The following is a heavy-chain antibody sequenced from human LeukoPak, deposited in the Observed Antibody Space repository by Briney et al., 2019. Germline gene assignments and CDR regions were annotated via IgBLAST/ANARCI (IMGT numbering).Heavy chain of an antibody. J-gene: IGHJ4*02. CDR3: ARHAGGIAAAGTRPFDY. D-gene: IGHD6-13*01. Sequence: SETLSLTCTVSGASFSSSTYYWGWLRQPPGKGLEWIGSICYSGSTYYNPSLKSRVTMSVDTSKNQFSLKRRSVTAADTAVYYCARHAGGIAAAGTRPFDYWGQGTLVTVSS. CDR2: ICYSGST. V-gene: IGHV4-39*01. CDR1: GASFSSSTYY.